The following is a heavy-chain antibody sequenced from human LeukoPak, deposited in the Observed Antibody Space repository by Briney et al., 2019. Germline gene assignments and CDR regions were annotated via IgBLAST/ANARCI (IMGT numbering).Heavy chain of an antibody. CDR3: ARAGIAVAGTTGMDV. V-gene: IGHV1-8*01. CDR2: MNPNSGNT. D-gene: IGHD6-19*01. J-gene: IGHJ6*02. Sequence: ASVKVSCKASGYTFTSYDINWVRQATGQGLEWMGWMNPNSGNTGYAQKFQGRVTMTRNTSISTAYMELSSLRSEDTAVYYCARAGIAVAGTTGMDVWGQGTTVTVSS. CDR1: GYTFTSYD.